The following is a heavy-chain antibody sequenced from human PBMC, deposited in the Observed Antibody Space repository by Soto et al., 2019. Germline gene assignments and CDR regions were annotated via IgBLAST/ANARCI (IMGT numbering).Heavy chain of an antibody. Sequence: QERLVQSGAEVRKPGSSVKVSCKVTGGTSTRYAINWVRQAPGQGLEWMGGIVPMFETSKYAKKFQGRVTITADTLTNIAYMELRSLRSEDTAVYYCNRGSEYDFWSGYLWGQGTLVSVSS. V-gene: IGHV1-69*06. CDR1: GGTSTRYA. J-gene: IGHJ4*02. CDR3: NRGSEYDFWSGYL. CDR2: IVPMFETS. D-gene: IGHD3-3*01.